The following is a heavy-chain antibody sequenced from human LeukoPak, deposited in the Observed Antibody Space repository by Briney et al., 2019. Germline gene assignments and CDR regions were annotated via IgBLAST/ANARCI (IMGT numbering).Heavy chain of an antibody. D-gene: IGHD2-2*01. Sequence: GSVRLSCAASGFTFSSYVMIWVGQAPGKGLEWVSAISGSGGRTYQPDSVKGSFTIHKDNSKNRLYLQMDSLRAEDTAVYSCASLPPDIVVVPAARLDYWGQRTVLPVSS. CDR2: ISGSGGRT. J-gene: IGHJ4*02. CDR3: ASLPPDIVVVPAARLDY. CDR1: GFTFSSYV. V-gene: IGHV3-23*01.